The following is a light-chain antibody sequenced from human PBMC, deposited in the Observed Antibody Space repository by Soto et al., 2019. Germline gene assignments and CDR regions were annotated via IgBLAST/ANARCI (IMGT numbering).Light chain of an antibody. CDR2: DAS. CDR3: HQCDSSPWT. V-gene: IGKV3-20*01. Sequence: EIVLTQSPGTLSLSPGERATLSCRASQSVSSYLAWYQQKPGQAPRLLIYDASNRATGIPARFSGSGSGTDFTLTISRLEPEDFAVFYCHQCDSSPWTFGQGTKV. CDR1: QSVSSY. J-gene: IGKJ1*01.